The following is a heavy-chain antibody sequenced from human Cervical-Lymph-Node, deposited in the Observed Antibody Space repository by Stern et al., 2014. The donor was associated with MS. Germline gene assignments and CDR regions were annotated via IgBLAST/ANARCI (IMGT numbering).Heavy chain of an antibody. J-gene: IGHJ4*02. CDR2: INGYNGNI. CDR1: GFTFTNHG. V-gene: IGHV1-18*01. Sequence: VQLVQSGAEVKKPGASVKVSCKASGFTFTNHGISWVRQAPGQGLEWMGWINGYNGNIDFAQKFQGRLIMTTDTSTSTVYMELRSLGFDDTAVYYCARDRGLVGNTTDDYWGQGTLVTVYS. D-gene: IGHD1-26*01. CDR3: ARDRGLVGNTTDDY.